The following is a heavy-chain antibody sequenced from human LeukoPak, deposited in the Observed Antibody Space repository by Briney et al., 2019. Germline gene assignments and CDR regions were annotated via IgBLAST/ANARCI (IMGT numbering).Heavy chain of an antibody. V-gene: IGHV1-18*01. CDR2: ISAYNGNT. D-gene: IGHD4-11*01. CDR1: GYTFTSYG. CDR3: ARAARDDYSNPRGDYYYYMDV. J-gene: IGHJ6*03. Sequence: GASVKVSCKASGYTFTSYGISWVRQAPGQGLEWMGWISAYNGNTNYAQKLQGRVTMTTDTSTSTAYMELRSLRSDDTAVYYCARAARDDYSNPRGDYYYYMDVWGKGTTVTVSS.